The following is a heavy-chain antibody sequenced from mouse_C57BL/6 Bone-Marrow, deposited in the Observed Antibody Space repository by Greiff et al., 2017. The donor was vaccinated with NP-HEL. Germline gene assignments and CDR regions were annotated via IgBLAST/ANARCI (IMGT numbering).Heavy chain of an antibody. Sequence: EVQVVESGGDLVKPGGSLKLSCAASGFTFSSYGMSWVRQTPDKRLEWVATISSGGSYTYYPDSVKGRFPISRDNAKNTLYLQMSSLKSEDTAMYYWERRLLRGGFAYWAKGLWSLSLQ. CDR1: GFTFSSYG. CDR3: ERRLLRGGFAY. D-gene: IGHD2-3*01. J-gene: IGHJ3*01. V-gene: IGHV5-6*01. CDR2: ISSGGSYT.